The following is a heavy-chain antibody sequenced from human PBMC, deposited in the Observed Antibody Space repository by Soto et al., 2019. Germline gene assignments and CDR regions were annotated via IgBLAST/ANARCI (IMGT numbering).Heavy chain of an antibody. CDR2: INHSGST. V-gene: IGHV4-34*01. CDR3: VRVALGVSSQEDNWFDL. D-gene: IGHD3-16*01. CDR1: GGSFSGYF. J-gene: IGHJ5*02. Sequence: QVRLQQWGAGLLKPSETLSRTCAVYGGSFSGYFWSWIRQPPGKGLEWIGEINHSGSTNYNPSLKSRVTISVDTSKNQFSLKLSSVTAADTAVYYCVRVALGVSSQEDNWFDLWGLGTLVTVSS.